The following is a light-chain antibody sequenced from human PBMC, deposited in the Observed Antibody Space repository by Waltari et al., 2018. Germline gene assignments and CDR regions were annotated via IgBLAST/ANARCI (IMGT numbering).Light chain of an antibody. CDR1: QSVLYSPNHKNY. CDR3: QQYYSTPLT. Sequence: DIVMTHSPDSLAVSLGERATINCKSCQSVLYSPNHKNYLAWYQQKPGQPPKLLIYWASTRESGVPDRFSGSGSGTDFTLTISSLQAEDVAVYYCQQYYSTPLTFGGGTKVEIK. CDR2: WAS. V-gene: IGKV4-1*01. J-gene: IGKJ4*01.